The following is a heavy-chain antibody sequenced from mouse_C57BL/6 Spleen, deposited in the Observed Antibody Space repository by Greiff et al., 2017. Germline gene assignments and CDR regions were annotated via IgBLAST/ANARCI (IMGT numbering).Heavy chain of an antibody. D-gene: IGHD2-12*01. V-gene: IGHV1-64*01. CDR3: ARSVYEDWYFDV. J-gene: IGHJ1*03. Sequence: VQLQQPGAELVKPGASVKLSCKASGYTFTSYWMHWVKQRPGQGLEWIGMIHPNSGSTNYNEKFKSKATLTVDKSSSTAYMQLSSLTSEDSAVYYCARSVYEDWYFDVWGTGTTVTVSS. CDR1: GYTFTSYW. CDR2: IHPNSGST.